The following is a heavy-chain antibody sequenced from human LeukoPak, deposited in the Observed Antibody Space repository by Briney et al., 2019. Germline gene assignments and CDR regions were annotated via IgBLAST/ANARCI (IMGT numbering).Heavy chain of an antibody. J-gene: IGHJ4*02. V-gene: IGHV3-21*01. D-gene: IGHD3-22*01. Sequence: PGGSLRLSCAAFGFTFSNYGMHWVRQAPGKGLEWVSPISSSSSYIYYADSVKGRFTISRDNAKNSLYLQMNSLRAEDTAVYYCARGYYDSSGYLNYFDYWGQGTLVTISS. CDR2: ISSSSSYI. CDR1: GFTFSNYG. CDR3: ARGYYDSSGYLNYFDY.